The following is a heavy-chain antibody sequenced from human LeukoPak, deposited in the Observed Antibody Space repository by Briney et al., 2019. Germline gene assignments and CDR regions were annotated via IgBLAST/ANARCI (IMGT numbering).Heavy chain of an antibody. CDR2: ISSSSSYI. D-gene: IGHD3-22*01. J-gene: IGHJ3*02. Sequence: GGSLRLSCAASGFTFSSYSMNWVRQAPGKGLEWVSSISSSSSYIYYADSVKGRFTISRDNAKNSLYLQMNSLRAEDTAVYYCARGRPPRGVVIVVVKPPEGAFDIWGQGTMVTVSS. CDR1: GFTFSSYS. CDR3: ARGRPPRGVVIVVVKPPEGAFDI. V-gene: IGHV3-21*01.